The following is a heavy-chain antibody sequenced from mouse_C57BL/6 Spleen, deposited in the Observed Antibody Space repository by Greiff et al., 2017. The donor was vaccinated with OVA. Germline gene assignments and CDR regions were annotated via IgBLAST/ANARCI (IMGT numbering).Heavy chain of an antibody. CDR2: INPNNGGT. Sequence: EVQLQQSGPELVKPGASVKMSCKASGYTFTDYNMYWVKQSHGKSLEWIGYINPNNGGTSYNQKFKGKATLTVNKSSSTAYMELRSLTSEDSAVYYCARGMMVTPFDYWGQGTTLTVSS. V-gene: IGHV1-22*01. D-gene: IGHD2-3*01. CDR1: GYTFTDYN. CDR3: ARGMMVTPFDY. J-gene: IGHJ2*01.